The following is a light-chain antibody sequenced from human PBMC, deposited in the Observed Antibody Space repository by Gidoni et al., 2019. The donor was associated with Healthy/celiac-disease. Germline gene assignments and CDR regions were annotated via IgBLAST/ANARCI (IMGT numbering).Light chain of an antibody. CDR2: GAS. V-gene: IGKV3-15*01. Sequence: VMTQSPATLSVSPGERATLSCRASQSVSSNLAWYQQKPGQAPRLLIYGASTRATGIPARFSGSGSGTEFTLTISSLQSEDFAVYYCHQYNNWPPLTFGGGTKVEIK. J-gene: IGKJ4*01. CDR1: QSVSSN. CDR3: HQYNNWPPLT.